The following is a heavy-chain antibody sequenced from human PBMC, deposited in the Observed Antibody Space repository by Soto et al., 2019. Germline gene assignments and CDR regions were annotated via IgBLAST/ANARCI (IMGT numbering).Heavy chain of an antibody. CDR2: IIPIFNST. J-gene: IGHJ4*02. V-gene: IGHV1-69*06. D-gene: IGHD2-2*02. Sequence: QVQLVQSGAEVKTPGSSLKVSCKVSGSRFSNYVISWVRQAPGHGLEWLGRIIPIFNSTKYAQNFQGRVTITADKCTSTASLELSSLRSDDTAVYYCAREGRGKKAGYNGLVSLGYWGQGTLVTVSS. CDR1: GSRFSNYV. CDR3: AREGRGKKAGYNGLVSLGY.